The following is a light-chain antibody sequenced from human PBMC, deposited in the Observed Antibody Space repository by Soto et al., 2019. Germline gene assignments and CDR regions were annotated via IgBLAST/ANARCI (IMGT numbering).Light chain of an antibody. CDR2: EAS. CDR1: QTISGW. Sequence: DIQMTQSPSTLSASVGDRVTITCRASQTISGWLAWYQQKPGKAPKLLFFEASIIESGVPSRFSGSRSGTEFTLTIDSVQPDDFASYYCQQYTSYSPTFGQGTKVEI. J-gene: IGKJ1*01. V-gene: IGKV1-5*03. CDR3: QQYTSYSPT.